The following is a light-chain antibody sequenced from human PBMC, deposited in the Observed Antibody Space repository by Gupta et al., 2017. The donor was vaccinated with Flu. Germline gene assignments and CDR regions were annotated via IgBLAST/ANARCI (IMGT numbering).Light chain of an antibody. J-gene: IGLJ3*02. V-gene: IGLV3-1*01. CDR1: SLVNQY. Sequence: GQTASITCSGDSLVNQYVSWSQQKPDQSPVLVIYKNTQRPSGPVERFSSSTSGNTATLTIIGTQSMDLADHHCQAWDSGTVVFGGGTKLTVL. CDR3: QAWDSGTVV. CDR2: KNT.